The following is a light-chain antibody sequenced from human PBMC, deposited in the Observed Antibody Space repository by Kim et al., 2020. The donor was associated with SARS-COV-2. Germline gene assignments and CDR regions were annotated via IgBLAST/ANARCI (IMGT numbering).Light chain of an antibody. CDR1: DSNIGDNS. CDR3: AAWDDGLNGWV. V-gene: IGLV1-44*01. Sequence: ELTQPPSTSGTPGQRVAISCSGSDSNIGDNSVSWYQQLPGTAPKLLVFSNDQRPSGVPDRFSGSKSGTSATLAIRGLQSEDGAIYYCAAWDDGLNGWVFGGGTQLTVL. J-gene: IGLJ3*02. CDR2: SND.